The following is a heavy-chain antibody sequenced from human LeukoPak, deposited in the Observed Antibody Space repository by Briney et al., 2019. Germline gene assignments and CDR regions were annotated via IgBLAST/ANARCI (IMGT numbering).Heavy chain of an antibody. CDR1: GGSISSYY. Sequence: SETLSLTCTVSGGSISSYYWSWIRQPPGKGLEWIWYIYYSGSTNYNPSLKSRVTISVDTSKNQFSLKLSSVTAADTAVYYCARDRGSGWRGGTDYWGQGTLVTVSS. V-gene: IGHV4-59*01. D-gene: IGHD6-19*01. CDR3: ARDRGSGWRGGTDY. CDR2: IYYSGST. J-gene: IGHJ4*02.